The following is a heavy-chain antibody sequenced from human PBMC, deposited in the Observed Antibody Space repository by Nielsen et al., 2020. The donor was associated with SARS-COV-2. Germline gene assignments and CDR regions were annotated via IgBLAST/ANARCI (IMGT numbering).Heavy chain of an antibody. Sequence: GGSLRLSCAASGFTFSSLWMSWVRQVPGKGLEWVADIKPDGSEKFYVDFVKGRFTISRDNAKNSMSLQMNSLRVEDTAVYYCARDWSRAFDVWGQGTMVTVSS. J-gene: IGHJ3*01. CDR3: ARDWSRAFDV. CDR1: GFTFSSLW. CDR2: IKPDGSEK. V-gene: IGHV3-7*01.